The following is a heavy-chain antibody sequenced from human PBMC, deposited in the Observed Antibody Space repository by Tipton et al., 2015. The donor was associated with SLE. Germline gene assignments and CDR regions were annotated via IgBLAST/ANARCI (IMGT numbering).Heavy chain of an antibody. D-gene: IGHD1-26*01. J-gene: IGHJ4*02. V-gene: IGHV3-48*01. Sequence: SLRLSCAASGFTFSTYSMNWVRQAPGQGLEWVSYITGSGTSIYYADSVKGRFTISRDNSKNTLYLQMNSLRAEDTAVYYCARDGESGSSCLDYWGQGTLVTVSS. CDR3: ARDGESGSSCLDY. CDR1: GFTFSTYS. CDR2: ITGSGTSI.